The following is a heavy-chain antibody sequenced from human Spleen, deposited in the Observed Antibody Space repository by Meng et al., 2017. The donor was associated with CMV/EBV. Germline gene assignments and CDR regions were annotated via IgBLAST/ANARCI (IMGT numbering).Heavy chain of an antibody. CDR1: GFTFSSYA. CDR3: AKKRIAAAGFSDY. V-gene: IGHV3-23*01. J-gene: IGHJ4*02. CDR2: ISGSGGST. D-gene: IGHD6-13*01. Sequence: GGVVLQPGGSFNLSCAASGFTFSSYAMSGVRQAPGKGLEWVSAISGSGGSTYYADSVKGRFTISRDNSKNTLYLQMNSLRAEDTAVYYCAKKRIAAAGFSDYWGQGTLVTVSS.